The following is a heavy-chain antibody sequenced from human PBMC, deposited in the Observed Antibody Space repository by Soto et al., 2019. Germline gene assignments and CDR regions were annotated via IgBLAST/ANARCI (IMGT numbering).Heavy chain of an antibody. CDR3: ARGPVVTPFVDY. CDR2: IYYSGST. CDR1: GGSVTSGNYY. V-gene: IGHV4-61*01. J-gene: IGHJ4*02. Sequence: SETLSLTCAVSGGSVTSGNYYWSWIRQPPGKGLEWIGHIYYSGSTNYNPSLKSRVTISVDASKNQFSLKLSSVTAADTAIYYCARGPVVTPFVDYWGQGTLVTVSS. D-gene: IGHD2-21*02.